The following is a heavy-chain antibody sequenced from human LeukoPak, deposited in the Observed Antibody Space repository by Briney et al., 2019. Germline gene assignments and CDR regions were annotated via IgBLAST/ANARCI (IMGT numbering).Heavy chain of an antibody. CDR2: ISGSNGNT. J-gene: IGHJ4*02. V-gene: IGHV1-18*01. Sequence: ASVKVSCKASGCTFSSYAISWVRQAPGQGLEWMGWISGSNGNTNYAQKFQGRVSMTADTSTSTAYMELRSLRSDDTAVYYCARSGRGTYYYFDLWGQGTLVTVSS. D-gene: IGHD1-26*01. CDR3: ARSGRGTYYYFDL. CDR1: GCTFSSYA.